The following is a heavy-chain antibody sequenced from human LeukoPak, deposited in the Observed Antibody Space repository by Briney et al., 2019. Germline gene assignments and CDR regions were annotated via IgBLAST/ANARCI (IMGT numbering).Heavy chain of an antibody. Sequence: ASVNLSCKASGYTFTSYYMHWVRQAPGQGLEWMGIINPSGGSTSYAQKFQGRVTMTRDTSTSTVYMELSSLRSEDTAVYYCARDRDFATSYYGMDVWGQGNTVTVSS. CDR2: INPSGGST. J-gene: IGHJ6*02. CDR3: ARDRDFATSYYGMDV. V-gene: IGHV1-46*01. D-gene: IGHD3-9*01. CDR1: GYTFTSYY.